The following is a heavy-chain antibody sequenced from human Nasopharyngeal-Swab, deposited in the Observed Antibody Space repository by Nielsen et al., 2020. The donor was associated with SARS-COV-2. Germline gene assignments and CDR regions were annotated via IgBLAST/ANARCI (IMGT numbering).Heavy chain of an antibody. CDR1: GFTFSSYG. V-gene: IGHV3-30*18. Sequence: GGSLRLSCAASGFTFSSYGMHWVRQAPGKGLEWVAVISYDGSNKYYADSVKGRFTISRDNSKNTLYLQMNSLRAEDTAVYYCAKFIAVAWYYYYVMDVWGQGTTVTVSS. J-gene: IGHJ6*02. CDR2: ISYDGSNK. D-gene: IGHD6-19*01. CDR3: AKFIAVAWYYYYVMDV.